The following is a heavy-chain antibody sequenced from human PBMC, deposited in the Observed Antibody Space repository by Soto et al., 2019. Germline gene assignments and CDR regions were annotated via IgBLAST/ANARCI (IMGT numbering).Heavy chain of an antibody. D-gene: IGHD2-15*01. CDR1: GYTFTSYY. Sequence: ASVKVSCKASGYTFTSYYMHWVRQAPGQGLEWMGIINPSGGSTSYAQKFQGRVTMTRDTSTSTVYMELSSLRSEDTAVYYCARESAATYYYYYYGMDVWGQGTTVTVSS. J-gene: IGHJ6*02. CDR2: INPSGGST. CDR3: ARESAATYYYYYYGMDV. V-gene: IGHV1-46*01.